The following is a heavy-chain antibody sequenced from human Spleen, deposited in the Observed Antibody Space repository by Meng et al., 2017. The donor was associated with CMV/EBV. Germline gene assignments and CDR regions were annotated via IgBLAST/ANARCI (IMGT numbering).Heavy chain of an antibody. V-gene: IGHV4-31*02. CDR2: IYYSGST. Sequence: GSISSGGYYWSWIRQHPGKGLERIGYIYYSGSTYYNPSLKSRVTISVDTSKNQFSLKLSSVTAADTAVYYCAREESYYYDSSVVVDPWGQGTLVTVSS. J-gene: IGHJ5*02. CDR3: AREESYYYDSSVVVDP. CDR1: GSISSGGYY. D-gene: IGHD3-22*01.